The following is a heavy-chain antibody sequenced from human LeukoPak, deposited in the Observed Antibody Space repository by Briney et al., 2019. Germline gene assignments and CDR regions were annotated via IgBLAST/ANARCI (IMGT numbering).Heavy chain of an antibody. Sequence: GASVKVSCKASGYTFTGYYMHWVRQAPGQGLEWMGWINPNSGGTNYAQKFQGRVTMTRDTSISTAYMELSRLRSDDTAVYYCARRYCTNGVCYDFDYWGQGTLVTVSS. J-gene: IGHJ4*02. CDR2: INPNSGGT. CDR3: ARRYCTNGVCYDFDY. V-gene: IGHV1-2*02. CDR1: GYTFTGYY. D-gene: IGHD2-8*01.